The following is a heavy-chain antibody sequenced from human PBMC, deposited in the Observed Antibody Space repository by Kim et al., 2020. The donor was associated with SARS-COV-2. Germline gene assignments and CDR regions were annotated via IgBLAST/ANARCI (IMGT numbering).Heavy chain of an antibody. Sequence: SETLSLTCTVSGGSVSRNNYYWSWIRQPPGKGLEWIGYIYYSGSANYNPSLKSRVTILIDTSKNLFSLKLSSVTAADTAVYYCASEYYDSSGYSHYYYG. CDR3: ASEYYDSSGYSHYYYG. CDR1: GGSVSRNNYY. CDR2: IYYSGSA. J-gene: IGHJ6*01. V-gene: IGHV4-61*01. D-gene: IGHD3-22*01.